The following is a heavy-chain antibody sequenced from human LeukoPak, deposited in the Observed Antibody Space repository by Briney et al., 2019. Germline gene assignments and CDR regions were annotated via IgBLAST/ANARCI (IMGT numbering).Heavy chain of an antibody. CDR2: ISASDGTT. D-gene: IGHD4-17*01. J-gene: IGHJ4*02. V-gene: IGHV1-18*01. CDR3: ARCGAAVTTHFSH. CDR1: GYSFSIYG. Sequence: ASVQVSCKASGYSFSIYGITWARQAPGQGLEYLGWISASDGTTNYAQKVQARVTMTTDTSTSTVYLELRSLRSEDTAVYYCARCGAAVTTHFSHWGQGTLVTVSS.